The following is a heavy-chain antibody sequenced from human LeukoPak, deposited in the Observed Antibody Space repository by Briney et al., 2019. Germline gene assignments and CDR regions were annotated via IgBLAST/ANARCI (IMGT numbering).Heavy chain of an antibody. J-gene: IGHJ6*03. D-gene: IGHD3-3*01. CDR2: ISATGGKT. CDR1: GFTFSNYA. V-gene: IGHV3-23*01. Sequence: PGGSLRLSCVASGFTFSNYAMSWVRQAPGKGLEWVSVISATGGKTYYGNSVKGRFTISRDNSNNTLYLQMNSLRADDTAVYYCARTDDFWSGYVYYYYIDVWGKGTTVTVSS. CDR3: ARTDDFWSGYVYYYYIDV.